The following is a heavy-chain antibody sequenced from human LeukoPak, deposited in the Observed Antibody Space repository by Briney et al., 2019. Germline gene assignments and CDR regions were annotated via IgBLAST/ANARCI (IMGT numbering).Heavy chain of an antibody. CDR3: ARDGLGAEF. D-gene: IGHD1-26*01. CDR1: GYTFTGYY. Sequence: ASVKVSCKASGYTFTGYYMQWVRQAPGQGLEWMGWINPSNGATYYAQKFQGRVTMTRDTSISTAYMELASLTSDDTATFYCARDGLGAEFWGQGTLVTVSS. CDR2: INPSNGAT. J-gene: IGHJ4*02. V-gene: IGHV1-2*02.